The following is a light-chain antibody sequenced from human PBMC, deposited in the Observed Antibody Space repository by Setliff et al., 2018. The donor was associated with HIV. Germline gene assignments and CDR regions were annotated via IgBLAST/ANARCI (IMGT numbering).Light chain of an antibody. CDR2: DVT. Sequence: QSVLTQPRSVSGSPGQSVTISCTGTASDIGNYKYVSWYQQQPDKAPKLIIYDVTKRPSGVPDRFSGSKSGNTASLTISGLQSEDEGDYFCCSYAGSYPSYVFGTGTKVTVL. V-gene: IGLV2-11*01. CDR3: CSYAGSYPSYV. CDR1: ASDIGNYKY. J-gene: IGLJ1*01.